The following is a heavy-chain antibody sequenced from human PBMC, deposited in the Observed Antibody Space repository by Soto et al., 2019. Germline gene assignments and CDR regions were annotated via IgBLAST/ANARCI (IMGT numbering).Heavy chain of an antibody. CDR1: GYTFTSYA. D-gene: IGHD2-15*01. J-gene: IGHJ4*02. CDR2: INAGNGNT. V-gene: IGHV1-3*01. CDR3: AWGVGYCSGGSCYSRLIFDY. Sequence: ASVKVSCKASGYTFTSYAMHCVRQAPGQRHEWMGWINAGNGNTKYSQKFQGRVTITRDTSASTVYMELSSLRSEDTAVYYCAWGVGYCSGGSCYSRLIFDYWGQGTLVTVSS.